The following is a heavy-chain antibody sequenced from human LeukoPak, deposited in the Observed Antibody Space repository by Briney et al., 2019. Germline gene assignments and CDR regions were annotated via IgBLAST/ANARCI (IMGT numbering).Heavy chain of an antibody. D-gene: IGHD3-10*01. CDR1: GGSISRYY. CDR3: VRDFGSGSSRRNNYYMDV. Sequence: KPSETPSLHCTVPGGSISRYYWSWIRQNAGKGLELIGRFYNSGNTNYNPSLKSRVTMSVEKSKNQFSLKLSSVTAADTAVYYCVRDFGSGSSRRNNYYMDVWGKGTTVTVSS. CDR2: FYNSGNT. J-gene: IGHJ6*03. V-gene: IGHV4-4*07.